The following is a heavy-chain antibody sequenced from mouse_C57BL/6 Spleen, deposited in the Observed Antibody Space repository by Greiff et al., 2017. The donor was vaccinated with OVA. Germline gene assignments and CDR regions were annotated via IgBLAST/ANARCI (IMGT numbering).Heavy chain of an antibody. CDR1: GFTFTDYY. V-gene: IGHV7-3*01. D-gene: IGHD2-1*01. Sequence: EVQLVESGGGLVQPGGSLSLSCAASGFTFTDYYMSWVRQPPGKALEWLGFIRHKANGYTTEYSASVKGRFTISRDTSQSILYLQMNALRAEDSATYYCARLYYGNCEGYYAMDYWGQGTSVTVSS. CDR2: IRHKANGYTT. CDR3: ARLYYGNCEGYYAMDY. J-gene: IGHJ4*01.